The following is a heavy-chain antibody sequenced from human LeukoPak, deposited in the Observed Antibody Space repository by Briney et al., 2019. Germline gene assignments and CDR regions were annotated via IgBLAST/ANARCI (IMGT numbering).Heavy chain of an antibody. CDR3: ARGSLDIVVVPAAIPARHPDDY. Sequence: KTSETLSLTCTVSGGSISSSDYFWGWIRQPPGKGLEWIGEINHSGSTNYNPSLKSRVTISVDTSKNQFSLKLSSVTAADTAVYYCARGSLDIVVVPAAIPARHPDDYWGQGTLVTVSS. CDR2: INHSGST. J-gene: IGHJ4*02. D-gene: IGHD2-2*02. CDR1: GGSISSSDYF. V-gene: IGHV4-39*07.